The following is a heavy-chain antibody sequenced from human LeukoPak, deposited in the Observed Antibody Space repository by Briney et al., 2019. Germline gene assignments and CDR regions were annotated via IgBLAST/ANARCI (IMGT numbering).Heavy chain of an antibody. V-gene: IGHV4-59*02. D-gene: IGHD6-13*01. CDR1: GASVSSYY. Sequence: PSETLSLTCTLSGASVSSYYWSWTRHPPGKGLGWIGYIYYSGTTNYNPSLKSRVTISLDTSKNQFSLKLSSVTAADTAVYYCARVDSSRNWFDPWGQGTLVTVSS. J-gene: IGHJ5*02. CDR2: IYYSGTT. CDR3: ARVDSSRNWFDP.